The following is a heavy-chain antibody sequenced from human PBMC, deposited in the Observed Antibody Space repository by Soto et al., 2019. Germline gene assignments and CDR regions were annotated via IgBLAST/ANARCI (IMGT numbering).Heavy chain of an antibody. J-gene: IGHJ4*02. V-gene: IGHV3-48*02. D-gene: IGHD2-8*01. Sequence: GGSLRLSCAASGFTFSSYSMNWVRQAPGKGLEWVSYISSSSSTIYYADSVKGRFTISRDNAKNSLYLQMNSLRDEDTAVYYCARDGGYCTNGVCPGYWGQGTLVTVSS. CDR3: ARDGGYCTNGVCPGY. CDR1: GFTFSSYS. CDR2: ISSSSSTI.